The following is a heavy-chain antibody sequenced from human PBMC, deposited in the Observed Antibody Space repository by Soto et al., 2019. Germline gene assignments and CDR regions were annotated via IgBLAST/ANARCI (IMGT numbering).Heavy chain of an antibody. J-gene: IGHJ6*02. V-gene: IGHV1-69*01. CDR2: IIPIFGTA. D-gene: IGHD2-15*01. CDR1: GGTFSSYA. Sequence: KVSCKASGGTFSSYAISWVRQAPGQGLEWMGGIIPIFGTANYAQKFQGRVTITADESTSTAYMELSSLRSEDTAVYYCARDLSCSGGSCYPYYYYGMDVWGQGTTVTVSS. CDR3: ARDLSCSGGSCYPYYYYGMDV.